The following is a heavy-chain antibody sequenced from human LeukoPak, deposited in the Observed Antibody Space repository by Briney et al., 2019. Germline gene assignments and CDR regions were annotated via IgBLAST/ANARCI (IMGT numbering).Heavy chain of an antibody. V-gene: IGHV1-2*02. J-gene: IGHJ4*02. CDR3: ARVLDYDFRSGYYSPFDY. CDR2: INPNSGGA. D-gene: IGHD3-3*01. Sequence: ASVKDSCKASGYTFTRYYMHWVRQAPRQGLEGMGWINPNSGGANYVHKPQGRITMTRDPAISTAYMELSRLRSDDTDTDYYARVLDYDFRSGYYSPFDYWGQGTLVTVSS. CDR1: GYTFTRYY.